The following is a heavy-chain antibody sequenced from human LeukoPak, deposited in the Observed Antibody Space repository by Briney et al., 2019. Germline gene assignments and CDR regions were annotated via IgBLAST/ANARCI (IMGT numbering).Heavy chain of an antibody. CDR2: INPDGTNT. Sequence: GGSLRLSCVGSGFTYSIDWMHWVRQAPGKGPVWVSRINPDGTNTEYADSMKGRFTICTDNAENLLYLQMNGLSTDDTAVYYCAKDLSWNTADRWGQGTLVTVSS. D-gene: IGHD1/OR15-1a*01. CDR1: GFTYSIDW. V-gene: IGHV3-74*03. J-gene: IGHJ5*02. CDR3: AKDLSWNTADR.